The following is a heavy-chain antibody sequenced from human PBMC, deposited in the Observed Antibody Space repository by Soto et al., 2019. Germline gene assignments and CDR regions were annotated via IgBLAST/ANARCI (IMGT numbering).Heavy chain of an antibody. Sequence: SETLSLTCAVSGGSISSSNWWSWVRQPPGKGLEWIGEIYHSGSTNYNPSLKSRVTISVDKSKNQFSLKLSSVTAADTAVYYCARALGIVGATTKEHDAFDIWGQGTMVTVSS. D-gene: IGHD1-26*01. CDR2: IYHSGST. V-gene: IGHV4-4*02. CDR1: GGSISSSNW. J-gene: IGHJ3*02. CDR3: ARALGIVGATTKEHDAFDI.